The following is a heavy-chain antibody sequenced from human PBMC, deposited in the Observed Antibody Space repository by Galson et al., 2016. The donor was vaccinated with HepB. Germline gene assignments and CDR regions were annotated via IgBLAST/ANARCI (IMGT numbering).Heavy chain of an antibody. V-gene: IGHV3-7*03. J-gene: IGHJ4*02. D-gene: IGHD1-14*01. Sequence: SLRLSCADSGFTFTSHWMHWVRQAPGKGMEWVANINQGGGEKYYVDSVKGRFTIYRDNFKNSLYLQMNSLRAEDTAVYYCANHRGWGQGTLVTVSS. CDR1: GFTFTSHW. CDR3: ANHRG. CDR2: INQGGGEK.